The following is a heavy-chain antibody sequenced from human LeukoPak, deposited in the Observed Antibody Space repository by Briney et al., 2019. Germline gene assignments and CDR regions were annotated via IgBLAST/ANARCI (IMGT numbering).Heavy chain of an antibody. V-gene: IGHV3-30*18. CDR3: AKCRAAYYYDSREIDY. D-gene: IGHD3-22*01. Sequence: GGSLRLSCAASGFSFRTYGMHWVRQAPGKGLEWVAVVSYDGNNKHYADSVKGRFTVSRDSSKNTLYLQMNSLGAEDTAVYYCAKCRAAYYYDSREIDYWGQGTLVTVSS. CDR1: GFSFRTYG. J-gene: IGHJ4*02. CDR2: VSYDGNNK.